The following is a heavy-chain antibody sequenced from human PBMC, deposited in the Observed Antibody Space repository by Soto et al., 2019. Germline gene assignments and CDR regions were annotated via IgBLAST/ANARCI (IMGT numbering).Heavy chain of an antibody. J-gene: IGHJ4*02. CDR2: IYYSGST. D-gene: IGHD5-12*01. Sequence: GVFCLQPGKGLEWIGSIYYSGSTYYNPSLKSRVTISVDTSKNQFSLKLSSVTAADAAVYYCARRLNRVRWLQLGYFAYWGQGTLVT. CDR3: ARRLNRVRWLQLGYFAY. V-gene: IGHV4-39*01.